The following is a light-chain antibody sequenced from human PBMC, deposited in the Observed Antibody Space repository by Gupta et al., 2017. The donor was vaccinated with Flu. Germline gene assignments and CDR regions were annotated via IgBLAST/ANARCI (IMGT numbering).Light chain of an antibody. J-gene: IGKJ5*01. V-gene: IGKV3-15*01. Sequence: EIVMTQSPATLSVSPGERATLSCRASQSVSSNLAWYQQKPGQAPRLLIYGASTRDTGIPARFSGSGSGTEXTLTISXRQSEDFAVYYCQLYNYWPPITFGXGTRLEIK. CDR2: GAS. CDR3: QLYNYWPPIT. CDR1: QSVSSN.